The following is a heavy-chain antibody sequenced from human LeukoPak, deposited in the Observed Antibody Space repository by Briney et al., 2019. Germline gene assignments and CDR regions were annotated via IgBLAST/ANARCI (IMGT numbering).Heavy chain of an antibody. CDR2: IYHSGSS. V-gene: IGHV4-30-2*01. D-gene: IGHD3-16*01. Sequence: SQTRSLTCAVSSGSLSSGSYSWSWILHPPGKGLEWFGYIYHSGSSYYNPSLKSRVTISVDRSKNKFSLNLSSVTAADTAVYYCARGGGAPYYGMDVWGRGTTVTVSS. CDR3: ARGGGAPYYGMDV. J-gene: IGHJ6*02. CDR1: SGSLSSGSYS.